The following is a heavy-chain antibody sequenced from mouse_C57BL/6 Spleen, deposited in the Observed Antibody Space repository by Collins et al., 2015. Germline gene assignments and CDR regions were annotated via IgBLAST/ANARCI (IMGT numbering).Heavy chain of an antibody. D-gene: IGHD2-3*01. CDR2: INTETGEP. V-gene: IGHV9-2-1*01. CDR1: GYTFTDYS. Sequence: QIQLVQSGPELKKPGETVKISCKASGYTFTDYSMHWVKQAPGKGLKWMGWINTETGEPTYADDFKGRFAFSLETSASTAYLQINNPKNEDTATYFCARWLLRGGYYAMDYWGQGTSVTVSS. CDR3: ARWLLRGGYYAMDY. J-gene: IGHJ4*01.